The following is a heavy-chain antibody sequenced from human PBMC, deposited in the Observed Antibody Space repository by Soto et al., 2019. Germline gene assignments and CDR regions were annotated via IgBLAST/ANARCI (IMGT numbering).Heavy chain of an antibody. CDR3: ARGYSYGYTRAFDI. J-gene: IGHJ3*02. D-gene: IGHD5-18*01. CDR2: ISGSGGTI. Sequence: QVQPVESGGGLVKPGGSLRLSCAASGFTFGDFYMSWIRQAPGKGLEWVSYISGSGGTIYYADSVKGRFTISRDNAKNSLYLQMNSLRAEDTAMYYCARGYSYGYTRAFDIWGQGTMVTVSS. V-gene: IGHV3-11*01. CDR1: GFTFGDFY.